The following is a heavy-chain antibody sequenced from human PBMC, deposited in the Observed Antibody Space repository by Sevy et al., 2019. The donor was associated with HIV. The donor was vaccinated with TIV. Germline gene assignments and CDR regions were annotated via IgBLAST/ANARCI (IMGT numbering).Heavy chain of an antibody. CDR2: INVYNGDA. CDR3: ARAPVGSGASDF. D-gene: IGHD6-25*01. J-gene: IGHJ3*01. Sequence: ASVKVSCKASGYTFTNYGISWVRQAPGQGLEWMGGINVYNGDANYAQKFQGKITMTTDTSMNTAYMELRSLRSDDTAVYYCARAPVGSGASDFWGQGTMVTVSS. CDR1: GYTFTNYG. V-gene: IGHV1-18*01.